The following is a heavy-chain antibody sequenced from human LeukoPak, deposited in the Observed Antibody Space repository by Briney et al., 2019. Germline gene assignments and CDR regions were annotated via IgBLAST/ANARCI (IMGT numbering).Heavy chain of an antibody. CDR3: ARNSNSRLDY. V-gene: IGHV4-34*01. J-gene: IGHJ4*02. CDR1: GGSFSGYY. D-gene: IGHD4-11*01. CDR2: INHSGST. Sequence: SETLSLTCAVYGGSFSGYYWSWIRQPPGKGLEWIGEINHSGSTNYNPSLKSRVTISVDTSKNQFSLKLSSVTAADTAVYYCARNSNSRLDYWGQGTLVTVSS.